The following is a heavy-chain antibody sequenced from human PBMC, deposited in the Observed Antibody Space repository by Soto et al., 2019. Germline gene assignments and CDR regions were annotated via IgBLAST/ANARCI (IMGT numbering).Heavy chain of an antibody. CDR3: AKVEGFLEWLLSDFDY. D-gene: IGHD3-3*01. CDR1: GFTFSSYA. V-gene: IGHV3-23*01. Sequence: GGSLRLSCAASGFTFSSYAMSWVRQAPGKGLEWVSAISGSGGSTYYADSVKGRFTISRDNSKNTLYLQMNSLRAEDTAVYYCAKVEGFLEWLLSDFDYWGQGTLVTVSS. J-gene: IGHJ4*02. CDR2: ISGSGGST.